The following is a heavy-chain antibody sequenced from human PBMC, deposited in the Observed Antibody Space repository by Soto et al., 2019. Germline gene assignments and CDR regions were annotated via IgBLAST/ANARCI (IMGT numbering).Heavy chain of an antibody. Sequence: QITLKESGPTLVKPTQTLTLTCTASGLSFGTSGVGVGWIRQPPGKALEWLALIYWNDDQRYSPSLKSSLTITQDTSKNPVVLTMTTVDPVDTATYYCASMTTVATAAFDIWGQGIMVTVPS. CDR2: IYWNDDQ. V-gene: IGHV2-5*01. J-gene: IGHJ3*02. CDR3: ASMTTVATAAFDI. D-gene: IGHD4-17*01. CDR1: GLSFGTSGVG.